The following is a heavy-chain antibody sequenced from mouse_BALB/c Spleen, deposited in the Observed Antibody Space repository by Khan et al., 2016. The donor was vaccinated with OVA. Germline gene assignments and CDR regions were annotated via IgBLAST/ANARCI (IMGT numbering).Heavy chain of an antibody. Sequence: EVKLQESGGGLVQPGGSLKLSCAASGFDFSRYWMSWVRQAPGKGLEWIGEINPDSSTINYTPSLKDKFIISRDNAKNTLYLQMSKVRSEDTARYYCARPYRYDGRAWFAYWGQGTLVTVSA. J-gene: IGHJ3*01. CDR1: GFDFSRYW. V-gene: IGHV4-1*02. D-gene: IGHD2-14*01. CDR3: ARPYRYDGRAWFAY. CDR2: INPDSSTI.